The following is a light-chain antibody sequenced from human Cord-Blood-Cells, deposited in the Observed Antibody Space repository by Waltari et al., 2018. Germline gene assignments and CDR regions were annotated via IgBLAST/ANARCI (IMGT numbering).Light chain of an antibody. CDR2: DVS. CDR1: SSDVGGYNY. V-gene: IGLV2-11*01. Sequence: QSALTQPRSVSGSPGQSVTISCTGTSSDVGGYNYVSWYQQHPGKAPKRIINDVSKRPAGVPDRFSGCKSGNTASLTISGLQADDEAYYYCCSYAGSYTWVFGGGTKLTVL. J-gene: IGLJ3*02. CDR3: CSYAGSYTWV.